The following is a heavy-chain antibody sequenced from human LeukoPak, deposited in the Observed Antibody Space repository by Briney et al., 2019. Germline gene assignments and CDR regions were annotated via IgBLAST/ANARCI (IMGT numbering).Heavy chain of an antibody. CDR3: ARDGLGYCSGGSCHRYYYYGMDV. CDR2: ISSSSSYI. J-gene: IGHJ6*02. V-gene: IGHV3-21*01. Sequence: GVALRLSCAASGFTFSSYSMNWVRQAPGKGLEWVSSISSSSSYIYYADSVKGRFTISRDNAKNSLYLQMNSLRAEDTAVYYCARDGLGYCSGGSCHRYYYYGMDVWGQGTTVTISS. CDR1: GFTFSSYS. D-gene: IGHD2-15*01.